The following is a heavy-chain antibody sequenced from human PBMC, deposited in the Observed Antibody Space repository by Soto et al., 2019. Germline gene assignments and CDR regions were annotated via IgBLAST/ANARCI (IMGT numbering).Heavy chain of an antibody. CDR3: ARNWGDPNWASDYYGMDV. D-gene: IGHD2-21*02. Sequence: EVQLVESGGGLVQTGGSLTLSCAASGFTFRSYEMNWVRQAPGKGLEWVSYISRSGTTIYYADSVKGRFTISRDNAKNSLYVQMNSLRVEDTAVYYCARNWGDPNWASDYYGMDVWGQGTTVTVS. V-gene: IGHV3-48*03. J-gene: IGHJ6*02. CDR1: GFTFRSYE. CDR2: ISRSGTTI.